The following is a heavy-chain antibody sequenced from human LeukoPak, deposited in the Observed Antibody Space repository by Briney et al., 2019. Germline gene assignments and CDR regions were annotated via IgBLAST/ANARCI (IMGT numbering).Heavy chain of an antibody. V-gene: IGHV5-51*01. CDR3: ARRNYFSSSGSKDHFDY. CDR1: GYRFTTYW. CDR2: IFPGDSDT. Sequence: GESLKISCKGSGYRFTTYWIGWVRQSPVRGLEWMGSIFPGDSDTSYSPSFQGQVTISADKSINTAYLQWSSLKASDTAVYYCARRNYFSSSGSKDHFDYWGQGTLVTVSS. D-gene: IGHD6-19*01. J-gene: IGHJ4*02.